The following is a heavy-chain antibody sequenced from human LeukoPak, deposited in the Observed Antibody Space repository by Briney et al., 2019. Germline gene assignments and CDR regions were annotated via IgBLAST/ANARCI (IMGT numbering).Heavy chain of an antibody. CDR3: ARDEFSSSPGYFDY. V-gene: IGHV3-21*01. J-gene: IGHJ4*02. CDR2: ISTGSSYI. Sequence: GGSLRLSCAASGFTFSSYSMNWVRQAPGQGLEWVSSISTGSSYIYYADSVKGRFTISRDNAKNSLYLQMNSLRAEDTAVYYCARDEFSSSPGYFDYWGQGTLVTVSS. D-gene: IGHD6-6*01. CDR1: GFTFSSYS.